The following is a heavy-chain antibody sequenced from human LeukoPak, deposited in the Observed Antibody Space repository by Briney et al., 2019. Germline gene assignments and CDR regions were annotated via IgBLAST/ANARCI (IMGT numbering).Heavy chain of an antibody. CDR2: INHSGST. J-gene: IGHJ4*02. V-gene: IGHV4-34*01. D-gene: IGHD2-2*01. CDR3: ARAGYCSSTSCYRSDY. CDR1: GGSFSGYY. Sequence: NSSETLSLTCAVYGGSFSGYYWSWIRQPPGKGLEWIGEINHSGSTNYNPSLKSRVTISVDTSKNQFSLKLSSVTAADTAVYYCARAGYCSSTSCYRSDYWGQGTLVTVSS.